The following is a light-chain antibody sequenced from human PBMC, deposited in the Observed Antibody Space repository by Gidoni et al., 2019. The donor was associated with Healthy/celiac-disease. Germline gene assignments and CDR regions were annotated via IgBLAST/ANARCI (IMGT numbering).Light chain of an antibody. V-gene: IGKV3-11*01. CDR3: QQRSNWPRSS. CDR2: DAS. J-gene: IGKJ2*04. Sequence: IVLTQSPATLSLSPGESATLSCRASQSVSSYLAWYQQKPVQAPRLLIYDASNRAPGIPARFSGSGSGTDFTLTISSLEPEDVAVYYCQQRSNWPRSSFGQGTKLEIK. CDR1: QSVSSY.